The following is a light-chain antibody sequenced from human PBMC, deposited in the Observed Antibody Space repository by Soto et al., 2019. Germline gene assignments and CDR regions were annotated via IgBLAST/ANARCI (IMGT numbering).Light chain of an antibody. V-gene: IGKV1-39*01. CDR2: AAS. J-gene: IGKJ4*01. CDR3: QQSFSTPPLT. Sequence: DLPMTQSPSSLSASVGDRVTITCRASQSISNYLNWYQQKPGKAPKLLIYAASSLQSGVPSRFSGRGSGTDFTLTISSLQPEDLATYYCQQSFSTPPLTFGGGTKVEIK. CDR1: QSISNY.